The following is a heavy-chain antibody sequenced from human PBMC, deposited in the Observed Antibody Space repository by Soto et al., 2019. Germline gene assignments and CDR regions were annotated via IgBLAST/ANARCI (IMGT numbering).Heavy chain of an antibody. CDR2: IYYSGST. J-gene: IGHJ4*02. D-gene: IGHD3-10*01. CDR3: ARGVEMRPITMVRGELFDY. Sequence: QVQLQESGPGLVKPSQTLSLTCTVSGGSISSGGYYWSWIRQHPGKGLEWIGYIYYSGSTYYNPSLKSRVTISVDTSKNQFSLKLSSVTAADTAVYYCARGVEMRPITMVRGELFDYWGQGTLVTVSS. V-gene: IGHV4-31*03. CDR1: GGSISSGGYY.